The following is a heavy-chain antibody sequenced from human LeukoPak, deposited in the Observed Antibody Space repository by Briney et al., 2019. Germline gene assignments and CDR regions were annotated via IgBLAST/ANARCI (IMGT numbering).Heavy chain of an antibody. CDR2: IRYDGSNK. Sequence: PGGSLRLSCAASGFTFRSYSMNWVRQAPGKGLEWVAFIRYDGSNKYYADSVKGRFTISRDNSKNTLYLQMNSLRAEDTAVYYCAKVGYCSSTSCPDYWGQGTLVTVSS. V-gene: IGHV3-30*02. D-gene: IGHD2-2*01. CDR3: AKVGYCSSTSCPDY. J-gene: IGHJ4*02. CDR1: GFTFRSYS.